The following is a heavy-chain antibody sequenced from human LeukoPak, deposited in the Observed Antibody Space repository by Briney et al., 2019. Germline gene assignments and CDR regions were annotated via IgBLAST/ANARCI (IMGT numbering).Heavy chain of an antibody. CDR3: PRDTYRIFDY. CDR2: IKEDGSDK. D-gene: IGHD3-16*02. V-gene: IGHV3-7*01. Sequence: GGSLRLSCAASGFTFSSYWMGWVRQAPGKGLEWVANIKEDGSDKYYVDSVKGRFTISRDNAKNSLYLQMNSLRAEDTAVYYCPRDTYRIFDYWGQGTLVTLPS. CDR1: GFTFSSYW. J-gene: IGHJ4*02.